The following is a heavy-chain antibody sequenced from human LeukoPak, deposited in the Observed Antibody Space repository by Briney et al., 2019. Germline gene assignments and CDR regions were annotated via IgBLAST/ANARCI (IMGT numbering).Heavy chain of an antibody. D-gene: IGHD2/OR15-2a*01. J-gene: IGHJ4*02. CDR3: ASRCNSNRCSDGGFEH. V-gene: IGHV4-39*01. CDR2: IYYSGST. Sequence: KPSETLSLTCTVSGGSISSSSYYWGWIRQPPGKGLEWIGSIYYSGSTYYNPSLKSRVTISVDTSKNQFSLKLRSMTAADTAVYYCASRCNSNRCSDGGFEHWGQGTLVTVSS. CDR1: GGSISSSSYY.